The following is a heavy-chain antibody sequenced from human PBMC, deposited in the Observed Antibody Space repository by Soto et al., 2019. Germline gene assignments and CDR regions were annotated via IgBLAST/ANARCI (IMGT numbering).Heavy chain of an antibody. CDR3: ARGLGYCTNGVCPIEYFQH. V-gene: IGHV1-46*01. CDR1: GGTFSSYA. CDR2: INPSGGST. Sequence: ASVQVACKASGGTFSSYAISWVRQATGQGLEWMGIINPSGGSTSYAQKFQGRVTMTRDTSTSTVYMELSSLRSEDTAVYYCARGLGYCTNGVCPIEYFQHWGQGTLVTVSS. D-gene: IGHD2-8*01. J-gene: IGHJ1*01.